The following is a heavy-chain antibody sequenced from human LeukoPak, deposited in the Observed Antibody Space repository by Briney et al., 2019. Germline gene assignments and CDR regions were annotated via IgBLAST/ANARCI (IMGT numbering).Heavy chain of an antibody. CDR1: GFTFSSYA. Sequence: PGGSLRLSCAASGFTFSSYAMSWVRQAPGKGLEWVSAISGSGGSIYYADSVKGRFTISRDNSKNTPYLQMNSLRAEDTAVYYCAKGHGSGSYYRPYYFDYWGQGTLVTVSS. D-gene: IGHD3-10*01. CDR3: AKGHGSGSYYRPYYFDY. V-gene: IGHV3-23*01. J-gene: IGHJ4*02. CDR2: ISGSGGSI.